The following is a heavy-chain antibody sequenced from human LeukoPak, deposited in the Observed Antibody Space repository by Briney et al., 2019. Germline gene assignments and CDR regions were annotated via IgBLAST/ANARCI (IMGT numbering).Heavy chain of an antibody. CDR1: GFTFSIYA. D-gene: IGHD3-16*01. CDR2: ISGSGGST. J-gene: IGHJ4*02. V-gene: IGHV3-23*01. CDR3: AKDYDAVWGGTDY. Sequence: PGGSLRLSCAASGFTFSIYAMSWVRQAPGKGLEWVSAISGSGGSTYYADSVKGRFTISRDNSKNTLYLQMNSLRAEDTAVYYRAKDYDAVWGGTDYWGQGILVTVSS.